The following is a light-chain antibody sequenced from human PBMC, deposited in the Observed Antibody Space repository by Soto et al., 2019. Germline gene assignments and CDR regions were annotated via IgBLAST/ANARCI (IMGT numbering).Light chain of an antibody. CDR1: QSVSSTF. V-gene: IGKV3-20*01. Sequence: EIVLTQSPGSLSLSPGERATLSCRASQSVSSTFFAWYQQRPGQAPRLLMYGASSRATGIPERFSGSGSGTDFTLTISRLEPEDFAVYYFQQFDSSVTVGQGTKVEIK. CDR3: QQFDSSVT. J-gene: IGKJ1*01. CDR2: GAS.